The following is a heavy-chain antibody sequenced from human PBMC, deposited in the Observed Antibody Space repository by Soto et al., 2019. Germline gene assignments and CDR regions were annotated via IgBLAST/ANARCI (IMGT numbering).Heavy chain of an antibody. CDR1: GYTFTSYA. D-gene: IGHD1-7*01. CDR2: INPGNGNT. J-gene: IGHJ4*01. V-gene: IGHV1-3*01. CDR3: ARVPRYNWNYAVDY. Sequence: ASVTVSCQASGYTFTSYAIHWVCQAPGQRLEWMGWINPGNGNTRYSQKFQGRVTISRDTSASTAYMEMSSLRFEDTAVYYCARVPRYNWNYAVDYWGHGTLVTVSS.